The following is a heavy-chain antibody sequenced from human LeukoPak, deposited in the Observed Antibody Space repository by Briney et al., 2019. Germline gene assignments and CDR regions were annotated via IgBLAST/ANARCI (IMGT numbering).Heavy chain of an antibody. V-gene: IGHV4-34*01. CDR2: INHSGST. CDR3: ARAGDYGDYEPTYGMDV. J-gene: IGHJ6*02. CDR1: GGSFSGYY. Sequence: PSETLSLTCAVYGGSFSGYYWSWIRQPPGKGLEWIGEINHSGSTNYNPSLKSRVTISVDTSKNQFSLKLSSVTAADTAVYYCARAGDYGDYEPTYGMDVWGQGTTVTVS. D-gene: IGHD4-17*01.